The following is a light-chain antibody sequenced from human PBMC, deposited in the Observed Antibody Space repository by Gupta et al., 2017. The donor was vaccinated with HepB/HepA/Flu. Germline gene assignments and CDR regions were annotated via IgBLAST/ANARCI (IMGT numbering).Light chain of an antibody. V-gene: IGKV2-28*01. CDR3: MQALQTPYT. CDR1: QGLLNSNGYNY. J-gene: IGKJ2*01. CDR2: LGS. Sequence: DIVMTQSPLSLPVTPGEPASISCRSSQGLLNSNGYNYLDWYLQKPGQSPQLLIYLGSNRASGVPDRFRGSGSGTDFTLKISIVEAEDVGVYYCMQALQTPYTFGQGTKLEIK.